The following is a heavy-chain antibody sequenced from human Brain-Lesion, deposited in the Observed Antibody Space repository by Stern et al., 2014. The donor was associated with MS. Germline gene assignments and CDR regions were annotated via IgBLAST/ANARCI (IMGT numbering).Heavy chain of an antibody. CDR3: AKLWLGELPESPFDY. Sequence: VQLVESGPGLVKPSETLSLTCTVSGGSISSSSYYWGWIRQPPGKGLEWIGRIYYRGSPYYNPSLKSRVTISMDTSKNQFSLRLSSVTAADTAVYFCAKLWLGELPESPFDYWGQGTLVTVSS. V-gene: IGHV4-39*01. CDR2: IYYRGSP. J-gene: IGHJ4*02. CDR1: GGSISSSSYY. D-gene: IGHD3-10*01.